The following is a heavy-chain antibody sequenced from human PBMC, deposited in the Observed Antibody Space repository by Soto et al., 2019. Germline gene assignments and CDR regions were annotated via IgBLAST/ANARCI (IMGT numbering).Heavy chain of an antibody. CDR3: ATVLVATIRAYGMDV. D-gene: IGHD5-12*01. CDR2: IIPSFGTP. Sequence: SVKVSCKDSGGTSRNYVISWVRQAPGQGLEWMGGIIPSFGTPTYAQKFQGRVTITADDSTSAAYMELSSLRSEDTAVYYCATVLVATIRAYGMDVWGQGTTVTLSS. V-gene: IGHV1-69*13. CDR1: GGTSRNYV. J-gene: IGHJ6*02.